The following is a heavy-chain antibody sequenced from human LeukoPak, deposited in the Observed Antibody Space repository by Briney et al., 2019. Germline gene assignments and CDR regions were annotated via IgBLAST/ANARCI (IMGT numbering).Heavy chain of an antibody. Sequence: GGCLRLSCAASGFIFRSYEMNWVRQAPGEGLEWVSGISWNRGSIGYADSVKGRFTISRDNPKNSLYLQMNSLRAEDTALYCCAKADNRWLARGWFDPWRQGTLVTVSS. J-gene: IGHJ5*02. CDR1: GFIFRSYE. CDR2: ISWNRGSI. CDR3: AKADNRWLARGWFDP. D-gene: IGHD5-12*01. V-gene: IGHV3-9*01.